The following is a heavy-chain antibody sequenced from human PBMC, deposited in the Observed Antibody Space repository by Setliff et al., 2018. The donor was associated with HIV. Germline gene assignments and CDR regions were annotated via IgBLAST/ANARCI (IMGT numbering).Heavy chain of an antibody. D-gene: IGHD5-12*01. J-gene: IGHJ4*02. Sequence: GAPVKVSCKSSGDTFTGYTITWVRQAPGQGLEWMGGIIPSLGTANYAQRFQGRVTFTADASTSTVYMELSSLRSEDTGMYYCARDAGYSGSAWNYWGQGTLVTVSS. CDR1: GDTFTGYT. V-gene: IGHV1-69*13. CDR2: IIPSLGTA. CDR3: ARDAGYSGSAWNY.